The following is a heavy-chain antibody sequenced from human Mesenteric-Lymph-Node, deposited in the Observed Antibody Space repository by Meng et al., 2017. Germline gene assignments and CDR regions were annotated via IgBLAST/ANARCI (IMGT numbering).Heavy chain of an antibody. Sequence: ESLKISCTVSGGSISSSSYYWGWIRQPTGKGLEWIGSIYYSGSTYYNPSLKSRVTISVDTSKNQFSLKLSSVTAADTAVYYCASLRITMVRGASYFDYWGQGTLVTVSS. CDR2: IYYSGST. V-gene: IGHV4-39*07. CDR1: GGSISSSSYY. D-gene: IGHD3-10*01. CDR3: ASLRITMVRGASYFDY. J-gene: IGHJ4*02.